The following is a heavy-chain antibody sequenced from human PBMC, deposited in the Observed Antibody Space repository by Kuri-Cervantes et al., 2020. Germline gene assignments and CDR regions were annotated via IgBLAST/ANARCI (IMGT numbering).Heavy chain of an antibody. CDR3: ARDPRSASPSRISNYDYYGMDV. CDR1: GYTFNRYY. V-gene: IGHV1-46*02. D-gene: IGHD2-2*01. J-gene: IGHJ6*02. CDR2: INPSGGST. Sequence: ASVKVSCKASGYTFNRYYMHWVRQAPGQGLEWMGIINPSGGSTTYAQKFQGRVTMTSDTSTSTVYMELSSLRSEDTAVYHCARDPRSASPSRISNYDYYGMDVWGQGTTVTVSS.